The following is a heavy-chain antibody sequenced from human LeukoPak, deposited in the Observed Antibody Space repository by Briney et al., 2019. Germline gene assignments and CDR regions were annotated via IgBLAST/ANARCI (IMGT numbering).Heavy chain of an antibody. CDR1: GGSISSYH. V-gene: IGHV4-59*12. Sequence: SETLSLTCTVSGGSISSYHWSWIRQPPGKGLEWLAYIYFSGSTNYNPFLKSRVTISVDTSKNQFSLKLSSVTAADTAVYYCARDIGPPGYYYMDVWGKGTTVTVSS. D-gene: IGHD3-10*01. CDR2: IYFSGST. J-gene: IGHJ6*03. CDR3: ARDIGPPGYYYMDV.